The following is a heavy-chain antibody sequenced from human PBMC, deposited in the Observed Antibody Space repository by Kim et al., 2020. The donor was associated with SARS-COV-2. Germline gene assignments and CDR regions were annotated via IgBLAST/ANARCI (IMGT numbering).Heavy chain of an antibody. CDR3: ARYLVLLWFGELLGYYDY. V-gene: IGHV1-18*01. Sequence: ASVKVSCKASGYTFTSYGISWVRQAPGQGLEWMGWISAYNGNTNYAQKLQGRVTMTTDTSTSTAYMELRSLRSDDTAVYYCARYLVLLWFGELLGYYDYWGQGTLVTVSS. CDR2: ISAYNGNT. CDR1: GYTFTSYG. D-gene: IGHD3-10*01. J-gene: IGHJ4*02.